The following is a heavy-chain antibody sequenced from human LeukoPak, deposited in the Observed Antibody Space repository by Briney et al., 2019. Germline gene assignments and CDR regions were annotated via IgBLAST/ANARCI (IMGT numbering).Heavy chain of an antibody. CDR2: IYYTGNT. Sequence: TFSSYWMSWVRQPPGKGLEWIGSIYYTGNTYYNASLKSRVTISIDTSKNQISLRLTSVTATDTAMYYCARQTGSGLFTLPGGQGTLVTVSS. V-gene: IGHV4-39*01. J-gene: IGHJ4*02. D-gene: IGHD3/OR15-3a*01. CDR3: ARQTGSGLFTLP. CDR1: TFSSYW.